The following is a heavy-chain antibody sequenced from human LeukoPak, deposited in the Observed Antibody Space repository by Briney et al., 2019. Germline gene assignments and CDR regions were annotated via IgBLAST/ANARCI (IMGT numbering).Heavy chain of an antibody. J-gene: IGHJ4*02. CDR2: FYHSGST. CDR3: ARGDYYGSGSRYFDY. D-gene: IGHD3-10*01. Sequence: SETLSLTCTVSGGSFTSGGYYWNWIRQPPGKGLEWIGYFYHSGSTYYNPSLRSRVTISVDTSKNQFSLKLSSVTAADTAVYYCARGDYYGSGSRYFDYWGQGTLVTVSS. V-gene: IGHV4-30-2*01. CDR1: GGSFTSGGYY.